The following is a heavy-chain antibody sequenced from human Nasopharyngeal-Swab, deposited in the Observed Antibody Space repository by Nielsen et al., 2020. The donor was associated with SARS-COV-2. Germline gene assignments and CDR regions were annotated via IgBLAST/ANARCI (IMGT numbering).Heavy chain of an antibody. J-gene: IGHJ4*02. CDR1: GFTFSDYY. CDR2: ISSSGSLT. V-gene: IGHV3-11*01. CDR3: VREYSSSWYLDS. Sequence: GGSLRLSCAASGFTFSDYYMSWIRQAPGKGLEWISYISSSGSLTHYADPVKGRFTISRDNAQNSLRLQIDALRADDSAVYYCVREYSSSWYLDSWGQGTLVTVSS. D-gene: IGHD6-13*01.